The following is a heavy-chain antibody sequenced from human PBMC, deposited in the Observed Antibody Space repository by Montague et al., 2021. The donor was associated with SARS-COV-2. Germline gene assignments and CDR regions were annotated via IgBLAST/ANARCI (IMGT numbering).Heavy chain of an antibody. CDR1: GGSISSYY. D-gene: IGHD3-3*01. CDR3: AREGGLTIFGVGINYYYYMDV. CDR2: IYTSGST. Sequence: SETLSLTCTISGGSISSYYWSWSRQPAGKGQEWMWRIYTSGSTNYNPSLKIRGTMSVDTAKNQFSLKLSSVTAADTAVYYCAREGGLTIFGVGINYYYYMDVWGKGTTVTVSS. J-gene: IGHJ6*03. V-gene: IGHV4-4*07.